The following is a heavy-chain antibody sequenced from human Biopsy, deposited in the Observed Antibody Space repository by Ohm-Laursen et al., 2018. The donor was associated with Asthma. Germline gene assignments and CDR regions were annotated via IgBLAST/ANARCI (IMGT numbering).Heavy chain of an antibody. CDR1: GGTFGNYA. CDR3: ASPSSSREILYYYYNMDI. CDR2: ISPVFGST. D-gene: IGHD6-13*01. J-gene: IGHJ6*02. Sequence: SVKVSCKTSGGTFGNYAISWVRQAPGLRLEWMGGISPVFGSTNIAQKFQGRVTISADIFTKTAYLEVSSLRSDDTAVYYCASPSSSREILYYYYNMDIWGQGTTVTV. V-gene: IGHV1-69*06.